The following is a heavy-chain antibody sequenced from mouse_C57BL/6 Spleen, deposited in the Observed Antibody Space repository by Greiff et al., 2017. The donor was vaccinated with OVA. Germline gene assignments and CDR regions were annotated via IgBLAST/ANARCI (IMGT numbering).Heavy chain of an antibody. Sequence: EVKLMESGGGLVKPGGSLKLSCAASGFTFSDYGMHWVRQAPEKGLEWVAYISSGSSTIYYADPVKGRFTISRDNAKNTLFLQMTSLRSEDTAMYYCSSLYSNYAMDYWGQGTSVTVSS. CDR2: ISSGSSTI. J-gene: IGHJ4*01. V-gene: IGHV5-17*01. CDR3: SSLYSNYAMDY. CDR1: GFTFSDYG. D-gene: IGHD2-5*01.